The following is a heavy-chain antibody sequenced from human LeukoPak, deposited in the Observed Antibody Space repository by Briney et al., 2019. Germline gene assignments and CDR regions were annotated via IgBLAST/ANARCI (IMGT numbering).Heavy chain of an antibody. V-gene: IGHV3-30-3*01. Sequence: GGSLRLSCAASDFTVSNNYMNWVRQAPGKGLEWVAVISYDGSNKYYADSVKGRFTISRDNSKNTLYLQMNSLRAEDTAVYYCARDAELYYDFWSGYYKGTNWFDPWGQGTLVTVSS. CDR2: ISYDGSNK. CDR1: DFTVSNNY. D-gene: IGHD3-3*01. J-gene: IGHJ5*02. CDR3: ARDAELYYDFWSGYYKGTNWFDP.